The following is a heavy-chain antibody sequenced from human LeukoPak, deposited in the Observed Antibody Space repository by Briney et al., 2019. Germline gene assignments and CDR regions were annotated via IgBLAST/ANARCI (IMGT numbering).Heavy chain of an antibody. CDR3: ARLFAVVTRFFDY. J-gene: IGHJ4*02. D-gene: IGHD3-3*01. V-gene: IGHV4-39*01. CDR2: IYYSGNT. CDR1: GDSIRNSNYY. Sequence: KASETLSLTCTVSGDSIRNSNYYWGWIRQPPGKGLEWVASIYYSGNTYYNPSLKSRVTISLDTSTNQFSLKLSSVTAADTAIYYCARLFAVVTRFFDYWGQGTLVTVSS.